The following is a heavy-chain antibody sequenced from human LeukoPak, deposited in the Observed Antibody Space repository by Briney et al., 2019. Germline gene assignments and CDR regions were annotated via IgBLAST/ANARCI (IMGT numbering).Heavy chain of an antibody. Sequence: VASVKVSCKASGYTFTTYYVHWVRQAPGQGPEWMGIIYPSGGSTSYAQKFQGRVTMTRDTSTSTVYMELNSLRSGDTAVYYCARDISSGSHTWFDPWGQGTLVTVSS. V-gene: IGHV1-46*01. CDR1: GYTFTTYY. D-gene: IGHD1-26*01. J-gene: IGHJ5*02. CDR3: ARDISSGSHTWFDP. CDR2: IYPSGGST.